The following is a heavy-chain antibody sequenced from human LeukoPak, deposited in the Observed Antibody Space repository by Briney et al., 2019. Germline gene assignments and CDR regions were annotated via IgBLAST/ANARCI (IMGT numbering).Heavy chain of an antibody. CDR2: IYPGDSDT. Sequence: GESLKISCKGSGYTFSNYWIAWVRQMPGKGLEWMGTIYPGDSDTRYSPSFQGQVTISADKSISAAYLQWSSLKASDTAMYYCARHDDGSGSYQYFDYWGQGTLVTVSS. CDR3: ARHDDGSGSYQYFDY. V-gene: IGHV5-51*01. CDR1: GYTFSNYW. J-gene: IGHJ4*02. D-gene: IGHD3-10*01.